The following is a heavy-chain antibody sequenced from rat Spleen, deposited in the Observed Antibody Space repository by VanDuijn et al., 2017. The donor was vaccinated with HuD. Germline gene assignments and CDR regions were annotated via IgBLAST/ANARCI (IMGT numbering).Heavy chain of an antibody. Sequence: EVQLVESDGGLVQPGRSLKLSCAASGFTFSNFGMAWVRQAPTKGLEWVASISTGGGTPYYRDSVKGRFTISRDNSKNTLYLQMDSLRSEDTATYYCARGLYSSYIYGVMDAWGQGASVTVSS. CDR2: ISTGGGTP. D-gene: IGHD1-2*01. J-gene: IGHJ4*01. V-gene: IGHV5S13*01. CDR1: GFTFSNFG. CDR3: ARGLYSSYIYGVMDA.